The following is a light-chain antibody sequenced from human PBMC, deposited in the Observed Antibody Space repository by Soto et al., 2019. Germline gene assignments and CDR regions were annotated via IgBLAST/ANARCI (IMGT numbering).Light chain of an antibody. V-gene: IGLV2-8*01. J-gene: IGLJ3*02. CDR3: CSYAGSSTWV. CDR2: EVN. CDR1: SSDVGGYNY. Sequence: QSALTQPPSASGSPGQSVAISCTGTSSDVGGYNYVSWYQQHPGKAPKLMIYEVNKRPSGVPDRFSGSKSGNTASLTVSGLQAEDEADYYCCSYAGSSTWVFGGGTKLTVL.